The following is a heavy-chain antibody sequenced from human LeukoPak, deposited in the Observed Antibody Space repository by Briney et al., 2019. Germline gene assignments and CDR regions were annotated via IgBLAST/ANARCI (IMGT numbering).Heavy chain of an antibody. V-gene: IGHV1-46*01. CDR1: GYTFTSYG. CDR3: ARSLPNYYDLPLDY. Sequence: GASVKVSCKASGYTFTSYGISWVRQAPGQGLEWMGIINPSGGSTSYAQKFQGRVTMTRDTSTSTVYMELSSLRSEDTAVYYCARSLPNYYDLPLDYWGQGTLVTVSS. CDR2: INPSGGST. D-gene: IGHD3-22*01. J-gene: IGHJ4*02.